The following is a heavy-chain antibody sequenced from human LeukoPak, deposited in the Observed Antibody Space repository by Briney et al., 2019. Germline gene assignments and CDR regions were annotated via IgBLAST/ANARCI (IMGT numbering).Heavy chain of an antibody. V-gene: IGHV4-4*02. D-gene: IGHD3-22*01. CDR1: SGSIFSNNW. J-gene: IGHJ4*02. CDR3: ARDVGAYYYESSGYSEGIFDY. CDR2: IFHSGST. Sequence: PSETLSLTCAVSSGSIFSNNWWSWVRQPPGKGLEWIGQIFHSGSTSYSPSLKSRVTISVDKSKNQFSLKLTSVTAADTAVYYCARDVGAYYYESSGYSEGIFDYWGQGTLVTVSS.